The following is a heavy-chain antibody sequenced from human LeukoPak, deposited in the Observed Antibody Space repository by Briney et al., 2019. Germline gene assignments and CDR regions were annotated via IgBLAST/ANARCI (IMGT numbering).Heavy chain of an antibody. CDR3: ASLPSYSSTAPFFCY. CDR1: GYSISSGYS. D-gene: IGHD6-13*01. Sequence: PSETLSLTCAVSGYSISSGYSWGWIRQPPGKGLEWIGSIYHSGSTYYNPSLKSRVTISVDTSKNQFSLKLSSVTATDTAVYNCASLPSYSSTAPFFCYWGKGTLVTVSS. CDR2: IYHSGST. J-gene: IGHJ4*02. V-gene: IGHV4-38-2*01.